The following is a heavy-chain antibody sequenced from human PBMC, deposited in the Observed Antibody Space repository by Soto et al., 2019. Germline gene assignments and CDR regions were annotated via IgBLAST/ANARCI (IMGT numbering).Heavy chain of an antibody. CDR2: IYYSGST. CDR1: GGSISSGGYY. D-gene: IGHD3-16*02. J-gene: IGHJ3*01. V-gene: IGHV4-31*03. CDR3: ARVWANYDYVWGTSRLSQGADFDV. Sequence: SETLSLTCTVSGGSISSGGYYWTWIRQHPGKGLEWIGYIYYSGSTYYNPSLKSRVTISVDTSKNQFSLKLSSVTAADTAVYYCARVWANYDYVWGTSRLSQGADFDVWGQGTMVTVPS.